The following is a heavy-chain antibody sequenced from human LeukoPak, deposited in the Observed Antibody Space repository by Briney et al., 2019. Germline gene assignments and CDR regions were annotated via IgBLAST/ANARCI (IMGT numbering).Heavy chain of an antibody. D-gene: IGHD3-16*02. CDR1: GFTFRNYA. CDR3: ARDLAGLRLGELSPLDY. CDR2: MSYDGSNE. Sequence: GGSLRLSCAASGFTFRNYAMHWVRQAPGKGLEWVAVMSYDGSNEYYADSVKGRFTISRDNSKNTLYLQMNSLRAEDTAVYYCARDLAGLRLGELSPLDYWGQGTLVTVSS. V-gene: IGHV3-30*03. J-gene: IGHJ4*02.